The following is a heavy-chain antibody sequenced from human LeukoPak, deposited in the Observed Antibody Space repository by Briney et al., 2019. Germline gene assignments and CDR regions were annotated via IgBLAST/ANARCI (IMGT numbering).Heavy chain of an antibody. D-gene: IGHD3-22*01. V-gene: IGHV1-69*05. CDR2: IIPIFGTA. Sequence: ASVKVSCKASGGTFSSYAISWVRQAPGQGLEWMGGIIPIFGTANYAQKFQGRVTMTRNTSISTAYMELSSLRSEDTAVYYCARSYYDSSGYKMRFDPWGQGTLVTVSS. CDR1: GGTFSSYA. J-gene: IGHJ5*02. CDR3: ARSYYDSSGYKMRFDP.